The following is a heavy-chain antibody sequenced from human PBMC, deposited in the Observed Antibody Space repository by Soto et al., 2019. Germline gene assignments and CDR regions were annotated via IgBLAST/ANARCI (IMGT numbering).Heavy chain of an antibody. CDR1: GVIFRGTG. V-gene: IGHV3-33*06. D-gene: IGHD3-10*01. Sequence: LRLSCAASGVIFRGTGMHWVRQAPGKGLEWVAVIRFDGSNIYYADSVKGRFTISRDNSKNTLYLQMNSLRAEDTAVYYCAKSSGYYYGSGSYYSQGLLDYWGQGTLVTVSS. CDR3: AKSSGYYYGSGSYYSQGLLDY. CDR2: IRFDGSNI. J-gene: IGHJ4*02.